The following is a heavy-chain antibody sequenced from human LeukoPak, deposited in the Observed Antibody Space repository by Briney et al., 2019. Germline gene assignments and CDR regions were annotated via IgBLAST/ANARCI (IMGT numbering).Heavy chain of an antibody. V-gene: IGHV1-3*01. D-gene: IGHD7-27*01. CDR1: GYTFTSYA. CDR2: INAGNGNT. J-gene: IGHJ3*02. CDR3: ARHLTGDPYAFDI. Sequence: ASVKVSCKASGYTFTSYAMHWVRQAPGQRLEWMGWINAGNGNTKYSQKFQGRVATTRDTSASTAYMELSSLRSEDTAVYYCARHLTGDPYAFDIWGQGTMVTVSS.